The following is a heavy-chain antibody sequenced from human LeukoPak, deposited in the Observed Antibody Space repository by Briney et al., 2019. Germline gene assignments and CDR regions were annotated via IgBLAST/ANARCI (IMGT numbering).Heavy chain of an antibody. CDR2: IYSGGST. CDR3: ARDRGGLYTDY. Sequence: GGSLRLSCAASGFTVSSNYMSWVRQAPGKGLEWVSVIYSGGSTYYADSVKGRFTISRDNSKNTLYLQMNSLRAEDTAVYYCARDRGGLYTDYWGQGTLVTVSS. J-gene: IGHJ4*02. CDR1: GFTVSSNY. D-gene: IGHD2-2*02. V-gene: IGHV3-53*01.